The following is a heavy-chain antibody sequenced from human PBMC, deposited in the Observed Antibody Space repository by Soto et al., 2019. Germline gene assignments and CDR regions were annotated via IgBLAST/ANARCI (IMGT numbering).Heavy chain of an antibody. CDR1: GGSISSGGYY. D-gene: IGHD1-1*01. CDR3: VRDLKYLRVTGNWFDS. J-gene: IGHJ5*01. CDR2: IYYSGST. Sequence: SETLSLTCTVSGGSISSGGYYWSWIRQHPGKGLEWIGYIYYSGSTYYNPSLKSRVTMTLDTSTGVASLTLRSLRSDDTAIYYCVRDLKYLRVTGNWFDSWGQGTLVTVSS. V-gene: IGHV4-31*03.